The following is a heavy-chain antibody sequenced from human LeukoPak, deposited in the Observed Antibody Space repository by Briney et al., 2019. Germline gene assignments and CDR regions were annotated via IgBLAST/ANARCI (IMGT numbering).Heavy chain of an antibody. Sequence: GGSLRLSCAASGFTVSSNYMSWVRQAPGKGLEWVSVIYSGGSTYYADSVEGRFTISRDNSKNTLYLQMNSLRAEDTAVYYCARAICSSTSCYRFDYWGQGTLVTVSS. CDR3: ARAICSSTSCYRFDY. J-gene: IGHJ4*02. CDR1: GFTVSSNY. D-gene: IGHD2-2*01. CDR2: IYSGGST. V-gene: IGHV3-66*02.